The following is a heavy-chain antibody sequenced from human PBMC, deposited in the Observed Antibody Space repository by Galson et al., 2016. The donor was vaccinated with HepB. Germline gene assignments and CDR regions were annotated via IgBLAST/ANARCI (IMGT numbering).Heavy chain of an antibody. CDR1: GGSISSTSYF. CDR2: IYQDGTT. CDR3: ARDRVDSDGPYWFFDL. J-gene: IGHJ2*01. D-gene: IGHD2-15*01. Sequence: ETLSLTCTVSGGSISSTSYFWVWIRQSPGKGLEWIGNIYQDGTTNHNPSLKRRASISLDKSKNQFSLQVTAVTAADTAMYYWARDRVDSDGPYWFFDLWGRGTLVSVSS. V-gene: IGHV4-39*07.